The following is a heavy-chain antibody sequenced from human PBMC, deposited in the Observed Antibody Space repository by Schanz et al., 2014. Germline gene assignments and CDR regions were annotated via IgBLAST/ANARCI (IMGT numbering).Heavy chain of an antibody. D-gene: IGHD3-9*01. CDR1: GFNFNNYD. J-gene: IGHJ5*02. V-gene: IGHV1-18*04. CDR2: ISVYTGNT. CDR3: AKAEYDILTDSYSRLDP. Sequence: QVQLVQSGAEVKKPGASVKVSCTASGFNFNNYDINWVRQATGQGLEWVGWISVYTGNTKYGQKLQGRVTMTTDTSTNTAYMELRSLRSDDTAVYYCAKAEYDILTDSYSRLDPWGQGALVTVSS.